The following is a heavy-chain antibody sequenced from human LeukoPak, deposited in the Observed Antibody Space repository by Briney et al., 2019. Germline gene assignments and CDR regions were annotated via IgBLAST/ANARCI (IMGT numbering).Heavy chain of an antibody. J-gene: IGHJ6*02. CDR2: IIPVFGTA. D-gene: IGHD2-21*02. V-gene: IGHV1-69*13. Sequence: SVKVSYKASGGTFSSYAISWVRQAPGQGLEWMGGIIPVFGTANYAQKFQGRVTITADESTSTAYMELSSLRSEDTAVYYCARVELPAYCGGDCYSSPYGMDVWGQGTTVTVSS. CDR1: GGTFSSYA. CDR3: ARVELPAYCGGDCYSSPYGMDV.